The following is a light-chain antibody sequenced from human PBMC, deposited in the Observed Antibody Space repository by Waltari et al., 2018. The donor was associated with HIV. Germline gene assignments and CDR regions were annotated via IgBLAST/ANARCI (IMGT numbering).Light chain of an antibody. Sequence: IVSTQSPGTLSLSPGERATLSCRASQTVSDNNFAWYQQKPGQVPRLLIYGASSRATGIPDRFSGSASGTEFTLTISRLDPEDVAVYYCQQYDASGRFTFGPGTRVHIK. CDR1: QTVSDNN. CDR3: QQYDASGRFT. J-gene: IGKJ3*01. CDR2: GAS. V-gene: IGKV3-20*01.